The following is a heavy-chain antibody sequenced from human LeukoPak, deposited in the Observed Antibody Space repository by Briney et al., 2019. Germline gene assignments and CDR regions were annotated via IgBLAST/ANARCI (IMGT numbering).Heavy chain of an antibody. CDR2: IIPIFGTA. V-gene: IGHV1-69*05. CDR1: GGTFSSYA. CDR3: ARDVPAARFNWFDP. D-gene: IGHD2-2*01. Sequence: ASVKVSCKASGGTFSSYAISWVRQAPGQGLEWMGGIIPIFGTADYAQKFQGRVTITTDESTSTAYMELSSLRSEDTAVYYCARDVPAARFNWFDPWGQGTLATVSS. J-gene: IGHJ5*02.